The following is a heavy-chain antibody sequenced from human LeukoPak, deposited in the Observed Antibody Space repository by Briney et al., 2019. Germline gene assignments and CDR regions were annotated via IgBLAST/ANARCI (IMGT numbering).Heavy chain of an antibody. CDR2: IYYTGNT. V-gene: IGHV4-59*12. J-gene: IGHJ6*03. CDR1: GASISSSF. CDR3: ARDRVTIFGVVAPMDV. Sequence: PSETLSLTCTVSGASISSSFWTWIRQSPGKGLEWLAYIYYTGNTNLNPSLKSRLTISVDTSKNQFSLKLSSVTAADTAVYYCARDRVTIFGVVAPMDVWGKGTTVTVSS. D-gene: IGHD3-3*01.